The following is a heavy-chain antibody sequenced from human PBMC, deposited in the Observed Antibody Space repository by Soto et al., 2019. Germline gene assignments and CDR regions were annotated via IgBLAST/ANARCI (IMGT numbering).Heavy chain of an antibody. CDR3: ASDLVGASDPYGLDV. CDR2: IWHDGNNK. V-gene: IGHV3-33*01. J-gene: IGHJ6*02. D-gene: IGHD1-26*01. Sequence: LRLSCAASGFTFSNYGMHWVRQAPGKGLEWVAIIWHDGNNKYYADSVRGRFIISRDNSKNRLYLQMNSLRAEDTAVYYCASDLVGASDPYGLDVWGQGTPVTVSS. CDR1: GFTFSNYG.